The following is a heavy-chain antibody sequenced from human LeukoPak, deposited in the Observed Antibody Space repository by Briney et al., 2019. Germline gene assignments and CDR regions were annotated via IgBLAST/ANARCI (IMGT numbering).Heavy chain of an antibody. CDR2: IVVGSGIA. CDR3: ATGYSSSWYIY. D-gene: IGHD6-13*01. J-gene: IGHJ4*02. Sequence: SVKVSCKASGFTFSTSAMQWVRQPRGQRLEWIGWIVVGSGIANYAERFQERVTMTEDTSTDTAYMELSSLRSEDTAVYYCATGYSSSWYIYWGQGTLVTVSS. CDR1: GFTFSTSA. V-gene: IGHV1-58*02.